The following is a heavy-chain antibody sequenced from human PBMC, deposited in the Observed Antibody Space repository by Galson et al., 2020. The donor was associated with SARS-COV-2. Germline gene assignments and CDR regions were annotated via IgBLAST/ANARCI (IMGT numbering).Heavy chain of an antibody. CDR3: ATTKIFGVGRWFDP. J-gene: IGHJ5*02. D-gene: IGHD3-3*01. V-gene: IGHV1-24*01. CDR1: GYTLTELS. CDR2: FDPEDGET. Sequence: ASVTVSCKVSGYTLTELSMHWVRQAPGKGLEWMGGFDPEDGETIYAQKFQGRVTMTEDTSTDTAYMELSSLRSEDTAVYYCATTKIFGVGRWFDPWGQVTLVTVSS.